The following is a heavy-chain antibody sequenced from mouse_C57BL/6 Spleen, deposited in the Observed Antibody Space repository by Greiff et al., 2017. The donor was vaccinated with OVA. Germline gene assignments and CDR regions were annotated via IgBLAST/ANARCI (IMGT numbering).Heavy chain of an antibody. CDR1: GYTFTSYW. D-gene: IGHD2-1*01. Sequence: VQLQQPGAELVMPGASVKLSCKASGYTFTSYWMHWVKQRPGQGLEWIGEIDPSDSYTNYNQKFKGKSTLTVDKSSSTAYMQLSSLTSEDSAVYYCARGYGNSAWFAYRGQGTLVTVSA. J-gene: IGHJ3*01. CDR3: ARGYGNSAWFAY. V-gene: IGHV1-69*01. CDR2: IDPSDSYT.